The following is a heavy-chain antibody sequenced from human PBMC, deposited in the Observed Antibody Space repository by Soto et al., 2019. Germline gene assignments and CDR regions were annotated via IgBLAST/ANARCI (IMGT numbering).Heavy chain of an antibody. V-gene: IGHV1-46*01. CDR2: INPSGGST. J-gene: IGHJ4*02. Sequence: ASVKVSCKASGYTFTSYYMHWVRQAPGQGLEWMGIINPSGGSTSYAQKFQGRVTMTRDRSTSTVYMELSSLRSEDTAVYYCARVSGAARGYSSSFDYWGQGTLVTVSS. CDR1: GYTFTSYY. D-gene: IGHD6-13*01. CDR3: ARVSGAARGYSSSFDY.